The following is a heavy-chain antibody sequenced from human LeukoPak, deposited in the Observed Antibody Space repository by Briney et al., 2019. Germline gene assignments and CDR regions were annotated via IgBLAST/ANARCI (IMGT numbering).Heavy chain of an antibody. CDR3: AKDRLLYTAMVRIDY. D-gene: IGHD5-18*01. V-gene: IGHV3-11*01. J-gene: IGHJ4*02. CDR2: ISSSGSTI. Sequence: PGGSLRLSCAASGFTFSDYYMSWIRQAPGKGLEWVSYISSSGSTIYYADSVKGRFTISRDNSKNTLYLQMNSLRAEDTAVYYCAKDRLLYTAMVRIDYWGQGTLVTVSS. CDR1: GFTFSDYY.